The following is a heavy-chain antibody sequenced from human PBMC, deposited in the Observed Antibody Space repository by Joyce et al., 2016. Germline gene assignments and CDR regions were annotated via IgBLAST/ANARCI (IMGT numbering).Heavy chain of an antibody. Sequence: EVQLVESGGGLLQPGGSLRLSCAASGFTFTNYWMHWGRQAPGKGLVWVARVDSDGSGKSYADSMKGRFTISRDNAKNMVYLQMNSLRTEDTAVYYCGSVFEYWGRGALVTVSS. CDR2: VDSDGSGK. V-gene: IGHV3-74*01. J-gene: IGHJ4*02. CDR1: GFTFTNYW. CDR3: GSVFEY.